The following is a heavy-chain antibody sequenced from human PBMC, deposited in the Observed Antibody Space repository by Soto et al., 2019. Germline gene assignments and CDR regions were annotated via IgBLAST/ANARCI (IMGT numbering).Heavy chain of an antibody. V-gene: IGHV3-74*01. D-gene: IGHD3-10*01. Sequence: EVQLVESGGGLVQPGGSLRLSCAASGFTFSKYWMHWVRQAPGKGLVWVARVSSDGSFTYYADSVKGRFTISRDNAQNTLYLQMSTLRPDDTAVYYCEREGDMGSSAFDCWGQGTLVTVSS. CDR1: GFTFSKYW. CDR2: VSSDGSFT. J-gene: IGHJ4*02. CDR3: EREGDMGSSAFDC.